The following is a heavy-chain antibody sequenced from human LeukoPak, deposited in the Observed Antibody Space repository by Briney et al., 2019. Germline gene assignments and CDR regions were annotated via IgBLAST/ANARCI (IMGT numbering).Heavy chain of an antibody. J-gene: IGHJ4*02. D-gene: IGHD6-19*01. Sequence: GGSLRLSCAASGFTFSSYAMSWVRQAPGKGVEWVSAISGSCGSTYYADSVKGRFTISRANSKHKLYLKMNSVRAEATAVYSCAKPGWYMGGFDYWGQGTLVTVSS. CDR3: AKPGWYMGGFDY. CDR2: ISGSCGST. V-gene: IGHV3-23*01. CDR1: GFTFSSYA.